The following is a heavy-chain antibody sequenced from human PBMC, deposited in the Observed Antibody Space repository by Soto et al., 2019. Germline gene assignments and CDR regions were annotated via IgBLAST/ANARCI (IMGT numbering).Heavy chain of an antibody. CDR3: ARGIAVAPGAFDI. CDR2: SRNKANSYTT. V-gene: IGHV3-72*01. D-gene: IGHD6-19*01. CDR1: GFTFSDHY. J-gene: IGHJ3*02. Sequence: GGSLRLSCAASGFTFSDHYMDWVRQAPGKGLEWVARSRNKANSYTTEYAAPVKGRVTISRDDSKNSPYLQMNSLKTEDTAVYYCARGIAVAPGAFDIWGQGTMVTVS.